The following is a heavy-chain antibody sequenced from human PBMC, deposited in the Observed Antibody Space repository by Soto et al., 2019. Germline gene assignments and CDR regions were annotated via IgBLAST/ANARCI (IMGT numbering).Heavy chain of an antibody. CDR1: GFTFGDYY. Sequence: PGGSLRLSCAASGFTFGDYYMSWIRQAPGKGLEWVSYISSSSSYTNYADSVKGRFTISRDNAKNSLYLQMNSLRAEDTAVYYCASLTSGYGYYWGQGTLVTVSS. V-gene: IGHV3-11*06. D-gene: IGHD3-10*01. J-gene: IGHJ4*02. CDR2: ISSSSSYT. CDR3: ASLTSGYGYY.